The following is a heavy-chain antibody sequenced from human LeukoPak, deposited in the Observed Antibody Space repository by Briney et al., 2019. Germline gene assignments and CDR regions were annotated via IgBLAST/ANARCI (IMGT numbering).Heavy chain of an antibody. Sequence: PSGTLSLTCAVSGGSISTSNWWSWVRQPPGKGLEWIGEISHGGNSNYNPSLKSRVTISVDNSKNQFSLKMSSVTAADTAVYYCAREVISAYSFDYWGRGTLVTVSS. J-gene: IGHJ4*02. CDR1: GGSISTSNW. CDR2: ISHGGNS. CDR3: AREVISAYSFDY. V-gene: IGHV4-4*02. D-gene: IGHD3-22*01.